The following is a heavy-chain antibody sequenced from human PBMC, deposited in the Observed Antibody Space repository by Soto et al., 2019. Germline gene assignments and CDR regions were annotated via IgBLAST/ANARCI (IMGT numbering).Heavy chain of an antibody. V-gene: IGHV4-31*03. CDR3: ARDGRTSGYYLDF. J-gene: IGHJ4*02. Sequence: QVQLQESGPGLVKPSQTLSLTCTVSGGSISSGGFYWSWIRQLRGKGLEWIGFIHSNGNSYSNPSLKSRIKISHDTSKNKFSLKISSVTVADTAVYYCARDGRTSGYYLDFWGQGTLVTVSP. CDR1: GGSISSGGFY. CDR2: IHSNGNS. D-gene: IGHD3-22*01.